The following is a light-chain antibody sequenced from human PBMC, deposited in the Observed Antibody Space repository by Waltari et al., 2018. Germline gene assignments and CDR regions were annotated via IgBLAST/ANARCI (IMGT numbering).Light chain of an antibody. V-gene: IGKV3-20*01. Sequence: GLTQSPGTLSLSPGERVTLSCRASQSLTKRYLAWYQQKPGQAPRLLIYGASSRAACIPDRFSGSGSGTDFTLTISRLEPEDFAVYYCQQYGSSILYTFGQGTKLEIK. CDR3: QQYGSSILYT. J-gene: IGKJ2*01. CDR2: GAS. CDR1: QSLTKRY.